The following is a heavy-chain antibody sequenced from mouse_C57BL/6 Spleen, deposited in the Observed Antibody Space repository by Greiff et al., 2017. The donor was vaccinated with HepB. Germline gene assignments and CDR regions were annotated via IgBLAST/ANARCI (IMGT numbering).Heavy chain of an antibody. J-gene: IGHJ4*01. CDR1: GFTFSDYY. Sequence: EVMLVESEGGLVQPGSSMKLSCTASGFTFSDYYMAWVRQVPEKGLEWVANINYDGSSTYYLDSLKSRFIISRDNAKNILYLQMSSLKSEDTATYYCARVYYYGAMDYWGQGTSVTVSS. V-gene: IGHV5-16*01. CDR3: ARVYYYGAMDY. D-gene: IGHD1-1*01. CDR2: INYDGSST.